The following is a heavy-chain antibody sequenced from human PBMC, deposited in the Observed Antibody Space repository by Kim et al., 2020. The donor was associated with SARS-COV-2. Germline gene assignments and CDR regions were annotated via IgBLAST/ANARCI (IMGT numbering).Heavy chain of an antibody. CDR1: GFTFSSYG. D-gene: IGHD3-22*01. Sequence: GGSLRLSCAASGFTFSSYGMHWVRQAPGKGLEWVAVIWYDGSNKYYADSVKGRFTISRDNSKNTLYLQMNSLRAEDTAVYYCARDGSDYYDSSGYFDYWGQETLVTVSS. V-gene: IGHV3-33*01. CDR2: IWYDGSNK. CDR3: ARDGSDYYDSSGYFDY. J-gene: IGHJ4*02.